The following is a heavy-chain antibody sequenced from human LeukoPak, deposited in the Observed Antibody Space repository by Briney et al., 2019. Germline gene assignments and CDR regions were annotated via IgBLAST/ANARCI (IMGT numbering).Heavy chain of an antibody. CDR1: GFTVSSNY. CDR3: ARVCGGGVVVREYYMDV. Sequence: PGGSLRLSCAASGFTVSSNYMSWVRQAPGKGLEWVSVIYSGGSTYYADSVKGRFTISRDNAKNSLYLQMNSLRAEDTAVYYCARVCGGGVVVREYYMDVWGKGTTVTVSS. D-gene: IGHD2-2*01. V-gene: IGHV3-66*01. CDR2: IYSGGST. J-gene: IGHJ6*03.